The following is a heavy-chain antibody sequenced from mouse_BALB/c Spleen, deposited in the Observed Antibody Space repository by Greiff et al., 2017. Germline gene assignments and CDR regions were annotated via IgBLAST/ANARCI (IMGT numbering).Heavy chain of an antibody. J-gene: IGHJ4*01. CDR3: ARGTYYGNYEAMDY. CDR2: IDTSDSYT. CDR1: GYTFTDYW. D-gene: IGHD2-10*01. Sequence: QVQLQQPGAELVKPGASVKLSCKASGYTFTDYWMHWVKQRPGQGLEWIGAIDTSDSYTSYNQKFKGKATLTVDESSSTAYMQLSSLTSEDSAVYYCARGTYYGNYEAMDYWGQGTSVTVSS. V-gene: IGHV1-69*02.